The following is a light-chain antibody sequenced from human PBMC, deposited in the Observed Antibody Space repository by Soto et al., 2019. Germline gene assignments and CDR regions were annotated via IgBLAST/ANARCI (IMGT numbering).Light chain of an antibody. V-gene: IGLV2-8*01. CDR2: EVT. Sequence: HSALTQPPSASGSPGQTVTISCTGTSSDVGGYDYVSWYQQHPGEAPKLIIYEVTKRPSGVPDRFSGSKSGNTASLTVSGLQAEDEADYHCSSYAGGKNFYVFGTGTKVTVL. CDR1: SSDVGGYDY. J-gene: IGLJ1*01. CDR3: SSYAGGKNFYV.